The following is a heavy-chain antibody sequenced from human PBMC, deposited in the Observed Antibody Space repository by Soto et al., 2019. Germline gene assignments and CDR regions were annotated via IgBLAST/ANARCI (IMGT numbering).Heavy chain of an antibody. CDR1: GFPFTNAW. D-gene: IGHD1-26*01. CDR3: TTDSRTTLPEIRFDY. J-gene: IGHJ4*01. CDR2: VKSKTDGGSS. Sequence: EVQLVESGGGLVKPGGSLRLSCVASGFPFTNAWINWVRQVPGKGLEWVGRVKSKTDGGSSDYAAAVKGRFAVSRDDSRNIVYLQMNSLKIEDTGVYYCTTDSRTTLPEIRFDYWRHGTQVTVSS. V-gene: IGHV3-15*07.